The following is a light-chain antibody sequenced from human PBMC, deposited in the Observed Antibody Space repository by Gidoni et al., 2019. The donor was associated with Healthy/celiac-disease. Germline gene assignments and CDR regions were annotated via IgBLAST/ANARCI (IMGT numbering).Light chain of an antibody. Sequence: EMVLTQFPGTLSLSPEERATLSCRASQSVSSSYLALYQQKPGQAPRLLIYGASSRATGIPDRLSGSGSGTDFTLTISRLEPEDFAVYYCQQYSSSPFFGGGTKVEIK. CDR1: QSVSSSY. V-gene: IGKV3-20*01. J-gene: IGKJ4*01. CDR3: QQYSSSPF. CDR2: GAS.